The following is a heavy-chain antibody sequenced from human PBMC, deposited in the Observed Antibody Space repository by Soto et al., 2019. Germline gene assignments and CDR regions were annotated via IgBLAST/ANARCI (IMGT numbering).Heavy chain of an antibody. CDR2: IYWNDDK. J-gene: IGHJ4*02. CDR3: AHFSGYEQFEY. D-gene: IGHD5-12*01. V-gene: IGHV2-5*01. Sequence: GLDLEWLAVIYWNDDKRYSPSLKSRLTVTKDTSKNQVVLTMTNMDPVDTATYYCAHFSGYEQFEYWGQGTLVTVSS.